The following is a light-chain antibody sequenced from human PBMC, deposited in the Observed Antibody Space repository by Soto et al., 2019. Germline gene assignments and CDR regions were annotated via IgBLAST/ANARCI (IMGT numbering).Light chain of an antibody. CDR2: EVS. J-gene: IGLJ2*01. CDR1: SSDVGSYNL. Sequence: QSALTQPASVSGSPGQSITISCTGTSSDVGSYNLVSWYQQHPGKAPKLMIYEVSKRPSGVSNRFSGSKSGNTASLTISGLQAEDEADYYYCSYAGPRVFGGGTKLTVL. V-gene: IGLV2-23*02. CDR3: CSYAGPRV.